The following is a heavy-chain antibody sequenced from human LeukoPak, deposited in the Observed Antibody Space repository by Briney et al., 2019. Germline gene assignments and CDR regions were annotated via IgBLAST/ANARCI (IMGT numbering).Heavy chain of an antibody. Sequence: GGSLRLSCAASGFTFSSYAMHWVRQAPGKGLEWVAVISYDGSNKYYADSVKGRFTISRDNSKDTLYLQMNSLTLEDTAVYYCARAAFDSSGSPFEYWGPGAPVTVS. V-gene: IGHV3-30*04. CDR1: GFTFSSYA. J-gene: IGHJ4*02. CDR3: ARAAFDSSGSPFEY. CDR2: ISYDGSNK. D-gene: IGHD3-22*01.